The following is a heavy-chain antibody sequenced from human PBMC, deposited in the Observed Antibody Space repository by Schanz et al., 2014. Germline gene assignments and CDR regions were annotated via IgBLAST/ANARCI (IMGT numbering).Heavy chain of an antibody. D-gene: IGHD6-13*01. Sequence: QVHLEQSGPEVKKPGASVKLSCRASGYPFTNYYMHWVRQAPGQGLEWMGIINPSGGSTSYAQKFRGRVTMSRDTSTSTVYMELSSLREEDAAVYYCARDGEAAAGCDYWGQGTLVTVSS. V-gene: IGHV1-46*03. CDR3: ARDGEAAAGCDY. CDR2: INPSGGST. J-gene: IGHJ4*02. CDR1: GYPFTNYY.